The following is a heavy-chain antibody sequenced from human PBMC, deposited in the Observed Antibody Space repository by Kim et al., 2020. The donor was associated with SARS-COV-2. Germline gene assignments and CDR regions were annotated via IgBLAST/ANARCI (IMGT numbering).Heavy chain of an antibody. J-gene: IGHJ4*02. V-gene: IGHV3-23*01. CDR3: ARDIRWEVY. D-gene: IGHD1-26*01. CDR2: ITGNGGTI. CDR1: GFTFSAYT. Sequence: GGSLRLSCAASGFTFSAYTMYWVRQTPGKGLEWVSSITGNGGTIYYADSVKGRFTISRDNSKNTLYLQMNSLRAEDTAVYYCARDIRWEVYWGQGNLVIVST.